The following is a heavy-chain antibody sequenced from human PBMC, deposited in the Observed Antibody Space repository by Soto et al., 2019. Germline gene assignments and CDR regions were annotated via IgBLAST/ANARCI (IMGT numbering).Heavy chain of an antibody. CDR1: GYTFTSYY. J-gene: IGHJ3*02. D-gene: IGHD2-8*02. CDR3: TRRPPSTGHPGLYAFDI. Sequence: ASVKVSCKASGYTFTSYYIHWVRQAPGQGHEWMGIVTPTGDYTAYAQKFQGRVTMTRDMSATTVYMELSSLTSEDTAVYYCTRRPPSTGHPGLYAFDIWG. V-gene: IGHV1-46*01. CDR2: VTPTGDYT.